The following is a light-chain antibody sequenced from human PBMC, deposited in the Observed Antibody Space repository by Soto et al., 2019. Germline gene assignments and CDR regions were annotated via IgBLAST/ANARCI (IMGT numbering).Light chain of an antibody. V-gene: IGKV3-20*01. CDR2: GAS. Sequence: EIVLTQSPGNLSLSPGERTTLSCRASQSVSSSYLAWYQQKPGQAPRLLIYGASSRTIGIPDRFSGSGSGTDFTLTISRLEPEDFAVYYCQQYGSPLTFGGGTKVDIK. CDR3: QQYGSPLT. J-gene: IGKJ4*01. CDR1: QSVSSSY.